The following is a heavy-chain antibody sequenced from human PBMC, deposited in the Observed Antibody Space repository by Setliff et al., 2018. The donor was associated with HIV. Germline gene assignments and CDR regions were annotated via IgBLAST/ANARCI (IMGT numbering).Heavy chain of an antibody. CDR1: GFTFSSYS. Sequence: GESLRLSCAASGFTFSSYSMNWVRQAPGKGLEWGSYISSSSSTIYYADSVKGRFTISRDNAKNSLYLQMNSLRAEDTAVYYCARDLGQWLVPSYYFDYWGQGTLVTVSS. CDR2: ISSSSSTI. J-gene: IGHJ4*02. D-gene: IGHD6-19*01. CDR3: ARDLGQWLVPSYYFDY. V-gene: IGHV3-48*04.